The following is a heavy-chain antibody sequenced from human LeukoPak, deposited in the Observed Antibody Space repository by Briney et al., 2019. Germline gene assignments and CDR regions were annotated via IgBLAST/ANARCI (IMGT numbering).Heavy chain of an antibody. CDR3: AKPPIAVTGTVY. Sequence: PGGSLRLSCAASGFTFTSYEMNWVRQAPGMGLEWVSAITGSGGGTYYADSVKGRFTISRDNSKNTLYLQMNSLRAEDTAVYYCAKPPIAVTGTVYWGQGTLVTVSS. J-gene: IGHJ4*02. CDR2: ITGSGGGT. V-gene: IGHV3-23*01. CDR1: GFTFTSYE. D-gene: IGHD6-19*01.